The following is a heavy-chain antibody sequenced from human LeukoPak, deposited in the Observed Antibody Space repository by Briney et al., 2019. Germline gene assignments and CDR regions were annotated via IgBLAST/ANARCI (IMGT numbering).Heavy chain of an antibody. J-gene: IGHJ4*02. CDR2: INHSGST. CDR1: GGSFSGYY. CDR3: ARVRTAYPRYFDY. V-gene: IGHV4-34*01. D-gene: IGHD3/OR15-3a*01. Sequence: SETLSLTCAVYGGSFSGYYWSWIRQPPGKGLEWIGEINHSGSTNCNPSLKSRVTISVDTSKNQFSLKLSSVTAADTAVYYCARVRTAYPRYFDYWGQGTLVTVSS.